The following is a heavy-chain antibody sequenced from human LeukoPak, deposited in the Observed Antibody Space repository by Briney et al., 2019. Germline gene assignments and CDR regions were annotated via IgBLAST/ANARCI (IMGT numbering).Heavy chain of an antibody. D-gene: IGHD2-21*01. CDR1: GGSISSGGYY. Sequence: SETLSLTCTVSGGSISSGGYYWSWIRQHPGKGLEWIRCIYYSGSTYYNPSLKSRVTISVDTSKNQFSLKLSSVTAADTAVYYCARVVTARALDYWGQGTLVTVSS. V-gene: IGHV4-31*03. CDR3: ARVVTARALDY. CDR2: IYYSGST. J-gene: IGHJ4*02.